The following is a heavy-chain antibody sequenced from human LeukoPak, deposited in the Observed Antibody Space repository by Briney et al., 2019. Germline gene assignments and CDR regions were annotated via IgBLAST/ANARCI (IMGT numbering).Heavy chain of an antibody. CDR3: AKVGIRYCSSTSCYPFDY. D-gene: IGHD2-2*01. J-gene: IGHJ4*02. CDR1: GFTFSSYG. CDR2: IWYDGSNK. V-gene: IGHV3-33*06. Sequence: GGSLRLSCAASGFTFSSYGMHWVRQAPGKGLEWVAVIWYDGSNKYYADSVKGRFTISRDNSKNTLYLQMNSLRAEDTAVYYCAKVGIRYCSSTSCYPFDYWGQGTLVTVSS.